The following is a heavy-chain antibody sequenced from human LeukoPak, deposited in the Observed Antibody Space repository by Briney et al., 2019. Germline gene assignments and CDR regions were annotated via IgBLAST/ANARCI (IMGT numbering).Heavy chain of an antibody. CDR2: IYYGGLT. CDR1: SVSVGSGGYY. CDR3: ARHYYYDSSGYD. D-gene: IGHD3-22*01. Sequence: SQTLSLTCSVSSVSVGSGGYYWSWIRQRPGKGLEWIGYIYYGGLTYYNPSLKSRVTISVDTSKNQFSLKLSSVTAADTAVYYCARHYYYDSSGYDWGQGTLVTVSS. J-gene: IGHJ4*02. V-gene: IGHV4-31*02.